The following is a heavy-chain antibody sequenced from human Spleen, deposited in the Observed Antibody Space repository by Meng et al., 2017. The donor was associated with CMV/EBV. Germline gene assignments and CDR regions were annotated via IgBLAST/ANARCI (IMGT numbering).Heavy chain of an antibody. CDR3: ARGRSAIN. J-gene: IGHJ4*02. CDR2: ITNGGAV. CDR1: GFSFSDSH. Sequence: GESLKISCAASGFSFSDSHMSWIRQAPGKGLEWVSYITNGGAVYYADSVKGRFTISRDNAKNSLYLQMNSLGDEDTALYYCARGRSAINCGQGTLVTVSS. V-gene: IGHV3-11*01. D-gene: IGHD5-24*01.